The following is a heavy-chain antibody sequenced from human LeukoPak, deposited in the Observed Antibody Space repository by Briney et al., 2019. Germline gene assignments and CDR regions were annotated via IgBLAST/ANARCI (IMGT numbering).Heavy chain of an antibody. CDR1: GYTFTGYY. D-gene: IGHD5-18*01. Sequence: ASVKVSCKASGYTFTGYYMHWVRQAPGQGLEWMGWINPNSGGTNYAQKFQGRVTMTRDTSISTAYMELSRLRSDDTAVYYCARDFKRQTWIQLWPSSYYFDYWGQGTLVTVSS. V-gene: IGHV1-2*02. CDR2: INPNSGGT. CDR3: ARDFKRQTWIQLWPSSYYFDY. J-gene: IGHJ4*02.